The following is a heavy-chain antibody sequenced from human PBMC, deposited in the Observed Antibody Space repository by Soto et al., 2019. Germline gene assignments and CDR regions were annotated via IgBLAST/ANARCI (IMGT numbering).Heavy chain of an antibody. CDR1: GFTFSSYA. CDR3: AKDQPSIGELLSSFDP. D-gene: IGHD3-10*01. V-gene: IGHV3-30*04. J-gene: IGHJ5*02. Sequence: GGPLRLSCQASGFTFSSYAMHRVRQAPGKGLEWVEVISYDGRNKYYADSGKGRFTISRDNSKYTLYLQMNSLRAEDSVLFYCAKDQPSIGELLSSFDPRGQGTLVTVSS. CDR2: ISYDGRNK.